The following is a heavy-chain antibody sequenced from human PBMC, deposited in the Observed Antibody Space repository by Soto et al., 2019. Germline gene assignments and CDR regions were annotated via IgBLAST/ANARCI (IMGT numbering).Heavy chain of an antibody. CDR3: ARDRRAARPAGYYGMDV. J-gene: IGHJ6*02. Sequence: PGGSLRLSCAASGFTFSSYAMHWVRQAPGKGLEWVAVISYDGSNKYYADSVKGRFTISRDNSKNTLYLQMNSLRAEDTAVYYCARDRRAARPAGYYGMDVWGQGTTVTVSS. CDR1: GFTFSSYA. CDR2: ISYDGSNK. V-gene: IGHV3-30-3*01. D-gene: IGHD6-6*01.